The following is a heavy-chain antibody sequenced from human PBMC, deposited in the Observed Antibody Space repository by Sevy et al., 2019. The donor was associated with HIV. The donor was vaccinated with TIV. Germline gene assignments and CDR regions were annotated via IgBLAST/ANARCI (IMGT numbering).Heavy chain of an antibody. J-gene: IGHJ5*02. D-gene: IGHD2-2*01. CDR3: ARAYSSSWYHWFDP. Sequence: SETLSLTCAVYGGSFSGYYWNWIRQPPGKGLEWIAEIDHSGTTNFNPSLKSRVTMSMDTSKNQFSLNLTSVTAADTAVYYCARAYSSSWYHWFDPWGQGNLVTVSS. V-gene: IGHV4-34*01. CDR1: GGSFSGYY. CDR2: IDHSGTT.